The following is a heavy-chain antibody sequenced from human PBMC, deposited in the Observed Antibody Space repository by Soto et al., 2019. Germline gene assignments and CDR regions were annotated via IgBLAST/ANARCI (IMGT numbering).Heavy chain of an antibody. CDR1: GFTFSSYS. D-gene: IGHD3-9*01. J-gene: IGHJ4*02. Sequence: GGSLRLSCAASGFTFSSYSMNWVRQAPGKGLEWVSSISSSSSYIYYADSVKGRFTISRDNAKNSLYLQMNSLRAEDTAVYYCARDNLDWFRPPDYWGQGTLVTVSS. V-gene: IGHV3-21*01. CDR3: ARDNLDWFRPPDY. CDR2: ISSSSSYI.